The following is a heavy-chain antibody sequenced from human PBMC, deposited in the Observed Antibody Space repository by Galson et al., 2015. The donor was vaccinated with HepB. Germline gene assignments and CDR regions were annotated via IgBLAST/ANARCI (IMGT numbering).Heavy chain of an antibody. CDR3: AREIGMDV. V-gene: IGHV3-7*01. CDR2: IKQDGTEK. CDR1: GFTFSRFW. J-gene: IGHJ6*02. Sequence: SLRLSCAASGFTFSRFWMTWVRQAPGKGLEWVANIKQDGTEKYYVDSVKGRFTISRDNGKNSLYLQMNSLRAEGTAVYYCAREIGMDVRGQGTTVTVSS.